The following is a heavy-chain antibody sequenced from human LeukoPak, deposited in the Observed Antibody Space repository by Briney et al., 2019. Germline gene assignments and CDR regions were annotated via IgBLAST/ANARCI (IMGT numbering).Heavy chain of an antibody. CDR2: IYYSGST. Sequence: SQTLSLTCAVSGGSISSGGYSWSWIRQPPGKGLEWIGYIYYSGSTYYNPSLKSRVTISVDTSKNQFSLKLSSVTAADTAVHYCARDSVYSGSSLDYWGQGTLVTVSS. V-gene: IGHV4-30-4*07. J-gene: IGHJ4*02. D-gene: IGHD1-26*01. CDR3: ARDSVYSGSSLDY. CDR1: GGSISSGGYS.